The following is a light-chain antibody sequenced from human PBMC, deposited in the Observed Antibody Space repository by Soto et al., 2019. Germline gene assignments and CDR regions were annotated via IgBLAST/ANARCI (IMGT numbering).Light chain of an antibody. CDR2: GAS. CDR3: QQYGSSPRT. J-gene: IGKJ1*01. V-gene: IGKV3-20*01. Sequence: ESVLTQSPATLSLSPGERATLSCRASQSVSSYLAWYQQKPGQAPRLLIYGASSRATGIPDRFSGSGSGTDFTLTISRLEPEDFAVYYCQQYGSSPRTFGQGTKVDI. CDR1: QSVSSY.